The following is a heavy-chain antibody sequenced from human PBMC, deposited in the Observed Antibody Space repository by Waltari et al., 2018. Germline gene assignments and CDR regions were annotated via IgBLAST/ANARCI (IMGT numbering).Heavy chain of an antibody. CDR2: IYSSGST. CDR3: ARDKHGRRSSGWYRVFDY. J-gene: IGHJ4*02. Sequence: QVQLQESGPGLVKPPETLSLTCTVSGGSISSYYWSWIRQSAGKGLEWIGRIYSSGSTNYNPSLKGRVTMSVDTSKNQFSLRLSSVTAADTAVYYCARDKHGRRSSGWYRVFDYWGQGTLVTVSS. CDR1: GGSISSYY. V-gene: IGHV4-4*07. D-gene: IGHD6-19*01.